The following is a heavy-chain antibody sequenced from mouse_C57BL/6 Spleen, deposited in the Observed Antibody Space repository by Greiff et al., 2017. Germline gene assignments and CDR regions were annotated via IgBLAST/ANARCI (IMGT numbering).Heavy chain of an antibody. CDR2: IYPRSGNT. CDR3: ARRTTQIYDGYYSYWYFDV. J-gene: IGHJ1*03. CDR1: GYTFTSYG. V-gene: IGHV1-81*01. D-gene: IGHD2-3*01. Sequence: QVQLQESGAELARPGASVTLSCKASGYTFTSYGISWVKQRTGQGLEWIGEIYPRSGNTYYNEKFKGKATLTADKSSSTAYMELRSLTSEDSAVYFCARRTTQIYDGYYSYWYFDVWGTGTTVTVSS.